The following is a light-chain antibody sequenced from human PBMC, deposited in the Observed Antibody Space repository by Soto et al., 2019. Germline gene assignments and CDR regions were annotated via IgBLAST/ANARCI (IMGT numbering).Light chain of an antibody. CDR3: AAWEDILGGYWV. V-gene: IGLV1-44*01. CDR2: IDS. CDR1: SSNIGSNA. Sequence: QPVLTQPPSASGTPGQRVTISCSGSSSNIGSNAVSWYQLLPGTAPKLLIYIDSHRPSGVPDRFSGSKSGTSASLAINGLQSEDEADYFCAAWEDILGGYWVFGGGTQLNVL. J-gene: IGLJ3*02.